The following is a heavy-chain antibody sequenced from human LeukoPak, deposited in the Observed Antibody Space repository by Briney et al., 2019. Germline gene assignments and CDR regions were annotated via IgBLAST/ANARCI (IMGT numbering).Heavy chain of an antibody. Sequence: PGGSLRLSCVASGFTFSNHWMSWVRQAPGKGPEWVANIKQDESKTYYVDPVKGRFTISRDNAKNSLYLQINSLRAEDTAVYYCARETSLYCTGNDCYWAFDRWGQGTLVTVSS. D-gene: IGHD2-21*02. CDR3: ARETSLYCTGNDCYWAFDR. V-gene: IGHV3-7*01. CDR1: GFTFSNHW. J-gene: IGHJ5*02. CDR2: IKQDESKT.